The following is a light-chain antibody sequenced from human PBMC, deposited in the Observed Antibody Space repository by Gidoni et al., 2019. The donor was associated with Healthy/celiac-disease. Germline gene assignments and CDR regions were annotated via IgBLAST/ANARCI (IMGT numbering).Light chain of an antibody. J-gene: IGKJ2*01. V-gene: IGKV1-5*01. CDR2: DAS. CDR1: QSISSW. Sequence: DIQITQSPSTLSASVGDRVTITCRASQSISSWLAWYQQKPGKAPKLLIYDASSLASGVPSRFSGSGSGTEFTLTISSLQHDDFATYYCQQYNSYSTFGQXTKLEIK. CDR3: QQYNSYST.